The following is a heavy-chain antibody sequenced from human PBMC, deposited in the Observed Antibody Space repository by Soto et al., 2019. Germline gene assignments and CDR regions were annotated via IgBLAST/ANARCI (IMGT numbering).Heavy chain of an antibody. J-gene: IGHJ6*03. V-gene: IGHV3-23*01. D-gene: IGHD2-21*01. Sequence: GSLRLSCAASGFTFSSYAMSWVRQAPGKGLEWVSAISGSGGSTYYADSVKGRFTISRDNSKNTLYLQMNSLRAEDTAVYYCAKTGAVGGDYYYYMDVWGKGTKVTVSS. CDR1: GFTFSSYA. CDR3: AKTGAVGGDYYYYMDV. CDR2: ISGSGGST.